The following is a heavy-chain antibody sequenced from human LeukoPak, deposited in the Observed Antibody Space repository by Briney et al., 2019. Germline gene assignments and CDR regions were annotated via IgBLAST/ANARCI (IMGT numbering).Heavy chain of an antibody. CDR2: ISYRGST. CDR1: GDSISNYH. D-gene: IGHD2-21*01. Sequence: PSETLSLTCTVSGDSISNYHWSWIRQPPGKGLEWIGHISYRGSTNYNPSLKSRVTMSVDTSKNQFSLKLTSVIAADTAVYYCARIAESRFDPWGQGTLVTVSS. J-gene: IGHJ5*02. CDR3: ARIAESRFDP. V-gene: IGHV4-59*01.